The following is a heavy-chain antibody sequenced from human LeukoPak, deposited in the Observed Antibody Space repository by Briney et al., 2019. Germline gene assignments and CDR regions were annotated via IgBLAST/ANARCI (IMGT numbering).Heavy chain of an antibody. D-gene: IGHD2-21*02. CDR1: GFTFSSYW. CDR2: INSDGRMT. V-gene: IGHV3-74*01. Sequence: GGSLRLSCAASGFTFSSYWMDWVRQAPGKGLVWVSGINSDGRMTRYAESVKGRFTISRDNAKDTLYLQMNSLRAEDTSVYYCARVGSTDGPHAFDIWGQGTMVTVSS. CDR3: ARVGSTDGPHAFDI. J-gene: IGHJ3*02.